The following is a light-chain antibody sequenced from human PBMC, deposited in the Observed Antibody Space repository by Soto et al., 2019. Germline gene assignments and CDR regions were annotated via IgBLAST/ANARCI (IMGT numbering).Light chain of an antibody. Sequence: DIQMTQSPSSLSASVGDRVTITCRASQSISSYLNWYQQKPGKAPKLLIYAASTLQSGVPSRFSGSGSGTDFITTISSRQPEDFATYYCRQRYSTPFTFGPGTKVDIK. CDR1: QSISSY. CDR3: RQRYSTPFT. V-gene: IGKV1-39*01. J-gene: IGKJ3*01. CDR2: AAS.